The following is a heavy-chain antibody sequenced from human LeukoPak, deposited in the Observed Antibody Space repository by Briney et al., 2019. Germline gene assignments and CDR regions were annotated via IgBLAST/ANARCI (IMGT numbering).Heavy chain of an antibody. CDR1: GYTFTSYG. Sequence: ASVKVSCKASGYTFTSYGISWVRQAPGQGLERMGWISAYNGNTNYAQKLQGRVTMTTDTSTSTAYMELRSLRSDDTAVYYCARAIMTTRVASYDYWGQGTLVTVSS. J-gene: IGHJ4*02. CDR2: ISAYNGNT. V-gene: IGHV1-18*01. D-gene: IGHD4-17*01. CDR3: ARAIMTTRVASYDY.